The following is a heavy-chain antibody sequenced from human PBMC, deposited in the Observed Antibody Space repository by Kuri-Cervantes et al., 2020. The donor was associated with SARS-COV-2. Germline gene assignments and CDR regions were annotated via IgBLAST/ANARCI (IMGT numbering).Heavy chain of an antibody. V-gene: IGHV1-58*01. J-gene: IGHJ6*02. CDR2: IVVGSGNT. Sequence: SVKVSCKASGFTFTSSAVQWVRQARGQRLEWIGWIVVGSGNTNYAQKFQERVTITRDMSTSTAYMELSSLRSEDTAVYYCAASLLYRIYYYYGMDVWGQGITVTVSS. CDR3: AASLLYRIYYYYGMDV. CDR1: GFTFTSSA. D-gene: IGHD1-26*01.